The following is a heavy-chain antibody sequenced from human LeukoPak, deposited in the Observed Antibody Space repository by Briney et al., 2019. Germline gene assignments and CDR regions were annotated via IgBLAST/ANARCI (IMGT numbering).Heavy chain of an antibody. J-gene: IGHJ5*02. Sequence: SQTLSLTCTVSGGSISSGGYYWSWIRQHPGKGLEWVGYIYHSGSTYYNPSLKSRVTISVDRSKNQFSLKLSSVTAADTASYYCARAPGDYGWFDPWGQGTLVTVSS. CDR1: GGSISSGGYY. V-gene: IGHV4-30-2*01. CDR2: IYHSGST. D-gene: IGHD4-17*01. CDR3: ARAPGDYGWFDP.